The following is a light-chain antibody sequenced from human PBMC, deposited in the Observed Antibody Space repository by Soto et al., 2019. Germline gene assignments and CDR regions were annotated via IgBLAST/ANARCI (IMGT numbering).Light chain of an antibody. CDR3: SSYTSSSTLYV. CDR2: EVN. CDR1: SSEVGGYTY. V-gene: IGLV2-14*01. Sequence: QSALTQPASVSGSPRQSITISCTGASSEVGGYTYVSWYQQHPGKAPKLMIYEVNNRPSGVSNRFSGSKSGNTASLTISGLQAEDEADYYCSSYTSSSTLYVFGTGTKVTVL. J-gene: IGLJ1*01.